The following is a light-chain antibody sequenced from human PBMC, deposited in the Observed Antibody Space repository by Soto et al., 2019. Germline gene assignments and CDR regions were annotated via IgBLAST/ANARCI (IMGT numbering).Light chain of an antibody. CDR3: QQYRDSRT. CDR1: QSVSSSY. Sequence: EIVLTQSPGTLSLSPGERATLSCRASQSVSSSYLDWYQQKPGQAPRLLIYGASNRATGIPDRFSGSGSGTDFTLTISRLEPEDFAVYYCQQYRDSRTFGQGTKVDI. J-gene: IGKJ1*01. CDR2: GAS. V-gene: IGKV3-20*01.